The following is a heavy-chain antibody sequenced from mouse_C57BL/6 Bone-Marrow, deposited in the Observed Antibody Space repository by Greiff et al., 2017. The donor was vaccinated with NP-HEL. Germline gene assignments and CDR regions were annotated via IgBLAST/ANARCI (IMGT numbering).Heavy chain of an antibody. CDR3: ATDYDYVWFAY. J-gene: IGHJ3*01. D-gene: IGHD2-4*01. CDR2: INPNNGGT. Sequence: EVQLQQSGPELVKPGASVKISCKASGYTFTDYYMNWVKQSHGKSLEWIGDINPNNGGTSYNQKFKGKATLTVDKSSSTAYMELRSLTSEDSAVYYCATDYDYVWFAYWGQGTLVTVSA. CDR1: GYTFTDYY. V-gene: IGHV1-26*01.